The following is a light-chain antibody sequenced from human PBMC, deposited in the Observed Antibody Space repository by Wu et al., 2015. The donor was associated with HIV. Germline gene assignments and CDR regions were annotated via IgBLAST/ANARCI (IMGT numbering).Light chain of an antibody. V-gene: IGKV1-9*01. CDR1: QGISSY. Sequence: DIQLTQSPSFPSASVGDRATITCRASQGISSYLAWYQQKPGKAPKLLIYGASTLQSGVPSRFSGGGSGTEFTLTISSLQPEDFASYYCQHLYTYPLTFGGGPRWRS. J-gene: IGKJ4*01. CDR3: QHLYTYPLT. CDR2: GAS.